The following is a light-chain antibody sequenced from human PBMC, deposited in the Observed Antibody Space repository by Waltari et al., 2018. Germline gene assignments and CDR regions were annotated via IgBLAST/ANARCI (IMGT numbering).Light chain of an antibody. CDR1: PSISSW. J-gene: IGKJ3*01. CDR3: QQYNHNSPFA. V-gene: IGKV1-5*03. Sequence: DIQMTQSPSTLSASVGDRVTITCRASPSISSWLAWYQQKPGKAPKLLIYKASSLESGVPSRFSCSGSGTEFTLTISSMQPDDFATYFCQQYNHNSPFAFGPGTRVDIK. CDR2: KAS.